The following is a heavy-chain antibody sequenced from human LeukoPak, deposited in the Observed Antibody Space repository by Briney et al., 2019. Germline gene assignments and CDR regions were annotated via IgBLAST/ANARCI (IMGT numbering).Heavy chain of an antibody. J-gene: IGHJ4*02. D-gene: IGHD3-10*01. CDR3: ARLVPRYGSGSQSDY. V-gene: IGHV4-4*07. CDR2: IYASGST. Sequence: SETLSLTCTVSGGSISSYYWSWIRQPPGKGLEWIGRIYASGSTNYSPSLKSRVTMSVDTSKNQFSLRVTSVTAADTAVYYCARLVPRYGSGSQSDYWGQGTLVTVSS. CDR1: GGSISSYY.